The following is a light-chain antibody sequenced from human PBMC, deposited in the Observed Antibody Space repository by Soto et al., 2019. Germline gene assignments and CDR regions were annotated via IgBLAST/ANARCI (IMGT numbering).Light chain of an antibody. V-gene: IGKV1-5*03. CDR1: QSISSW. J-gene: IGKJ1*01. CDR2: EAS. CDR3: QQYNSYSWT. Sequence: DIQMTQSPSTLSASVGDRVTITCRASQSISSWLAWYLQKPGKAPKLLIYEASSLESGVPSRFSGSGSGTEFTLTISSLQPDDFATYYCQQYNSYSWTFGQGTKVEIK.